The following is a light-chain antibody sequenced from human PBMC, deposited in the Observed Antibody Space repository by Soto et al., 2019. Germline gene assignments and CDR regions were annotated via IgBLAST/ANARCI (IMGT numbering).Light chain of an antibody. CDR3: CSYAGSRTFVV. CDR2: EGS. CDR1: SSDVGSYNL. V-gene: IGLV2-23*03. J-gene: IGLJ2*01. Sequence: QSALTQPASVSGSPGQSITISCTGSSSDVGSYNLVSWYQQHPGKAPKLIIYEGSKRPSGVSNRFSGSKSGNTGSLTISGLQAEDEADYYCCSYAGSRTFVVFGGGTKLTVL.